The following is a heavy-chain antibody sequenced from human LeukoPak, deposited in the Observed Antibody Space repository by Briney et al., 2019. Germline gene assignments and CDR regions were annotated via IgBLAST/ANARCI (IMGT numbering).Heavy chain of an antibody. J-gene: IGHJ5*02. CDR2: IYHSGST. V-gene: IGHV4-30-2*01. D-gene: IGHD3-10*01. CDR3: ARRHGSGDWFDP. Sequence: SQTLSLTCTVSGGSISSGGYYWSWIRQPPGKGLEWIGYIYHSGSTYYNPSLKSRVTISVDRSKNQFSLRLSSVTAADTAVYFCARRHGSGDWFDPWGQGTLVTVSS. CDR1: GGSISSGGYY.